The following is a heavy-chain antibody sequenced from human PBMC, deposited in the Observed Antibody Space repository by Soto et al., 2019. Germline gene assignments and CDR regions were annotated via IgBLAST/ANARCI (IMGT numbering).Heavy chain of an antibody. Sequence: EVQLVESGGGLVQPGGSLRLSCAASGCTFSSYWMSWVRQAPGKGLEWVANIKQDGSEKYYVDSVKGRFTISRDNAKNSLYLQMNSLRAEDTAVYYCARVRFRTSHYYFDYWGQGTLVTVSS. CDR2: IKQDGSEK. J-gene: IGHJ4*02. V-gene: IGHV3-7*05. D-gene: IGHD3-3*01. CDR3: ARVRFRTSHYYFDY. CDR1: GCTFSSYW.